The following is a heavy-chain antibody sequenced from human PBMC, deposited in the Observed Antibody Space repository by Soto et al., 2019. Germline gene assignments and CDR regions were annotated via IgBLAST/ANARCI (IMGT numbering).Heavy chain of an antibody. CDR3: AKDLVTGYDGGGVYILGMDV. CDR1: GFTFSSYG. D-gene: IGHD5-12*01. V-gene: IGHV3-30*18. J-gene: IGHJ6*02. Sequence: GGSLRLSCAASGFTFSSYGMHWVRQAPGKGLEWVAVISYDGSNKYYADSVKGRFTISRDNSKNTLYLQMNSLRAEDTAVYYCAKDLVTGYDGGGVYILGMDVWGQGTTVTVS. CDR2: ISYDGSNK.